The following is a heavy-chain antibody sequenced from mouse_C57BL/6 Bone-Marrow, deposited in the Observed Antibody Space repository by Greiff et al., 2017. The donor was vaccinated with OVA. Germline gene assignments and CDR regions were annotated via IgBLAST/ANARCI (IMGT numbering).Heavy chain of an antibody. V-gene: IGHV1-84*01. CDR1: GYTFTDYY. CDR3: ARKVTTVGDAYYLDY. D-gene: IGHD1-1*01. CDR2: IYPGSGNT. Sequence: VQLQQSGPELVKPGASVTISCKASGYTFTDYYINWVKQRPGQGLEWIGWIYPGSGNTKYNTEFKGKATLTVDTSSSTAYMQLSSLTSEDSAVYFCARKVTTVGDAYYLDYWGQGTTLTVSS. J-gene: IGHJ2*01.